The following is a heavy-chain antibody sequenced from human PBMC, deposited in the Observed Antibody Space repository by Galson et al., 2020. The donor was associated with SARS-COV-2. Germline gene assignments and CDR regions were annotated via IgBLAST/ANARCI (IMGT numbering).Heavy chain of an antibody. V-gene: IGHV1-18*01. J-gene: IGHJ1*01. CDR1: GYTFTTYG. D-gene: IGHD2-21*02. CDR2: ISAYYGNT. Sequence: SVKVSCKASGYTFTTYGISWVRPAPAQGLEWMGWISAYYGNTRYAQKFQGRVTMTRDTSTNKAYLEPRSLRSDDTAIYYCVRESDPVTGSIVFAYWGQGALVTCSS. CDR3: VRESDPVTGSIVFAY.